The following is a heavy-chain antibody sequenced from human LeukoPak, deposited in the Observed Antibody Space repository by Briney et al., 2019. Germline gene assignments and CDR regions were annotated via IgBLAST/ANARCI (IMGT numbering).Heavy chain of an antibody. CDR2: TYYRSTWYN. D-gene: IGHD2-2*01. CDR3: ARRLTQYDCFDP. J-gene: IGHJ5*02. CDR1: GDSVSSNSVT. Sequence: QTLSLTCAISGDSVSSNSVTWNWIRQSPSRGLEWLGRTYYRSTWYNDYAVSVRGGITVNPDTSKNQFSLHLNSVTPEDTAVYYCARRLTQYDCFDPWGQGILVTVSS. V-gene: IGHV6-1*01.